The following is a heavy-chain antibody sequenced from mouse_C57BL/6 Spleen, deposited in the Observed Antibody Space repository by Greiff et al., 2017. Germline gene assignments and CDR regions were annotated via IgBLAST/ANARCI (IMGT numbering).Heavy chain of an antibody. CDR2: INPNNGGT. Sequence: EVQLQQSGPELVKPGASVKMSCKASGYTFTDYNMHWVKQSHGKSLEWIGYINPNNGGTSYNQKFKGKATLTVNKSSSTAYMELRSLTSEDSAVYYCARGGYPYYYAMDYWGQGTSVTVSS. CDR1: GYTFTDYN. J-gene: IGHJ4*01. D-gene: IGHD2-2*01. V-gene: IGHV1-22*01. CDR3: ARGGYPYYYAMDY.